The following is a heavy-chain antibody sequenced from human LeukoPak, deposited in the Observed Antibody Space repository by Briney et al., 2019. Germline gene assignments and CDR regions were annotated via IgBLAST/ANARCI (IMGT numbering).Heavy chain of an antibody. V-gene: IGHV3-64*01. Sequence: GGSLGLSCAASGFTFSNYAMHWVRQAPAKGLEYVSAISSNGGSTYYANSVKGRFTISRDNSKNTLYLQMGSLRAEDMAVYYCARSSYGVDYWGQGTLVTVSS. CDR3: ARSSYGVDY. CDR2: ISSNGGST. J-gene: IGHJ4*02. CDR1: GFTFSNYA. D-gene: IGHD3-16*01.